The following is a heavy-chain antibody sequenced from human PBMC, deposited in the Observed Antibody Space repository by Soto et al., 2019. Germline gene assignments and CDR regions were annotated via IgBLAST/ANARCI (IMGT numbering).Heavy chain of an antibody. Sequence: PGGSLRLSCAASGFTFSSYGMHWVRQAPGKGLEWVAVISYDGSNKYYADSVKGRFTISRDNSKNTLYLQMNSLRAEDTAVYYCAKAKPVLEWLPTKPYYYYGMDVWGQGTTVTVSS. CDR1: GFTFSSYG. V-gene: IGHV3-30*18. D-gene: IGHD3-3*01. J-gene: IGHJ6*02. CDR2: ISYDGSNK. CDR3: AKAKPVLEWLPTKPYYYYGMDV.